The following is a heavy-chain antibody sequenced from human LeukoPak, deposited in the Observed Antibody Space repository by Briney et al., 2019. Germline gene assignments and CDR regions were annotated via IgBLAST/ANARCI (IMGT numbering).Heavy chain of an antibody. V-gene: IGHV3-74*01. D-gene: IGHD6-13*01. Sequence: GGPLRLSCAASGFTFSSYWMHWVRQAPGKGLVWVSRINTDGSTTSYADSVKGRFTISRDNAKNTLYLQMNSLRAEDTAVYCCAREVVRIAAAGTRGDYFDCWGQGTLVTVSS. CDR1: GFTFSSYW. CDR3: AREVVRIAAAGTRGDYFDC. J-gene: IGHJ4*02. CDR2: INTDGSTT.